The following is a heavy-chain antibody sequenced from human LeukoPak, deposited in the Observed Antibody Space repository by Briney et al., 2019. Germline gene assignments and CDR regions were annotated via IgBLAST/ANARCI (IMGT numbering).Heavy chain of an antibody. D-gene: IGHD2-2*01. Sequence: PGGSLKLSCAASGFTFSGSAMHWVRQASGKGLEWVGRIRSKANSYATAYAASVKGRFTISRDDSKNTAYLQMNSLKTEDTAVYYCTRLDLYCSSTSCYCSGGSCRYGAFDIWGQGTMVTVSS. V-gene: IGHV3-73*01. CDR1: GFTFSGSA. J-gene: IGHJ3*02. CDR2: IRSKANSYAT. CDR3: TRLDLYCSSTSCYCSGGSCRYGAFDI.